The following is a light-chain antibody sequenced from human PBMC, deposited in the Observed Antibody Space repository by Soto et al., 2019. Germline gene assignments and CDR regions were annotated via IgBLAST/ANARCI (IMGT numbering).Light chain of an antibody. CDR2: AAS. Sequence: DIQMTQSPSSLSASVGDRVTITCRASQSISSYLNWYQQKPGKAPKLLIYAASSLQSGVTSRFSGSGSGTDFTLTISSLQPEDFATYYCKQSYSTPVTFGQGTKVDIK. J-gene: IGKJ2*01. V-gene: IGKV1-39*01. CDR3: KQSYSTPVT. CDR1: QSISSY.